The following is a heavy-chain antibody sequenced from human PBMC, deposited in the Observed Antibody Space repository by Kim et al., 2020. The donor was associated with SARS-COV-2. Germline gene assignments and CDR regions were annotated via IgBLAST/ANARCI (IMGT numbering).Heavy chain of an antibody. D-gene: IGHD6-13*01. V-gene: IGHV3-7*03. CDR2: IKRNGSGT. CDR1: GFSFSSFS. J-gene: IGHJ4*01. Sequence: GGSLRLSCAASGFSFSSFSMSWVRQAPGKGLEWVANIKRNGSGTYYADSVRGRFTISRDNAKKTLYLEMNSLKAEDTAVYYCARGGSSIGPFFD. CDR3: ARGGSSIGPFFD.